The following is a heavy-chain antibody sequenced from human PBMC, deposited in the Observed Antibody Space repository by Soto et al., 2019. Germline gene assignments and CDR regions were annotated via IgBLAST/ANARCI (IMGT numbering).Heavy chain of an antibody. J-gene: IGHJ4*02. Sequence: GGSLRLSCAASGFTFSSYGMHWVRQAPGKGLEWVAVISYDGSNKYCADSVKGRFTISRDNSKNTLYLQMNSLKTEDTAVYYCTTGPGPPPDYWGQGTLVTVSS. V-gene: IGHV3-30*03. CDR3: TTGPGPPPDY. CDR1: GFTFSSYG. CDR2: ISYDGSNK.